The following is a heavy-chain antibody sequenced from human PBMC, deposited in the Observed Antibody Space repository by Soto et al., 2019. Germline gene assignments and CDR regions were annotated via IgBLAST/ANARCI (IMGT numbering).Heavy chain of an antibody. CDR1: GGSISSGPYS. J-gene: IGHJ4*02. V-gene: IGHV4-39*01. D-gene: IGHD6-13*01. CDR2: FYYSGST. Sequence: PSETLSLTCTVSGGSISSGPYSWGWIRQPPGKGLEWIGTFYYSGSTNYNPSLESRVTISVDTSKNQFSLKVSSVTAADTAVYYCARARATIAAAAIFDCWGQGTLVTVSS. CDR3: ARARATIAAAAIFDC.